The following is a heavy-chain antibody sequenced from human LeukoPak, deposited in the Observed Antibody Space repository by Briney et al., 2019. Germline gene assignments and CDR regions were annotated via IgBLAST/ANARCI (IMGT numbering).Heavy chain of an antibody. J-gene: IGHJ4*02. CDR1: GGSINNYY. V-gene: IGHV4-30-4*08. CDR3: ARVLWFGELGQYYFDY. CDR2: IYYSGST. D-gene: IGHD3-10*01. Sequence: PSETLSLTCTVSGGSINNYYWSWIRQPPGKGLEWIGYIYYSGSTYYNPSLKSRVTISVDTSKNQFSLKLSSVTAADTAVYYCARVLWFGELGQYYFDYWGQGTLVTVSS.